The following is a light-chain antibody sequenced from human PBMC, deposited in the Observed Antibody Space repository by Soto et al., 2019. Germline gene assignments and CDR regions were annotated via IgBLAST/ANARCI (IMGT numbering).Light chain of an antibody. J-gene: IGLJ1*01. CDR2: GNN. CDR3: QSYDSTLSGYV. Sequence: QSVLTQPPSVSGDPGQTVTISCTGSSSNIGARYDVHWYQQLPGTAPKLLIYGNNNRPSGVPDRISGSKSDTSASLAITGLQAEDEADYYCQSYDSTLSGYVFGTGTKVTVL. CDR1: SSNIGARYD. V-gene: IGLV1-40*01.